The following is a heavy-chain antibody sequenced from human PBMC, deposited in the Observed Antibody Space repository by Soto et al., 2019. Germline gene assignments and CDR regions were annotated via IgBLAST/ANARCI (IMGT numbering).Heavy chain of an antibody. Sequence: EVQLVESGGGLVQPGGSLRLSCAASEFSFNGYGMNWVRQAPGKGLEWISYISGRGSTMSYADSVKGRFTISRDNAKDLLFLQMHSLTAEDTAVYYCAQGWSGDLFPGYWGQGTLVTVSS. CDR3: AQGWSGDLFPGY. CDR2: ISGRGSTM. CDR1: EFSFNGYG. V-gene: IGHV3-48*01. J-gene: IGHJ4*02. D-gene: IGHD3-10*01.